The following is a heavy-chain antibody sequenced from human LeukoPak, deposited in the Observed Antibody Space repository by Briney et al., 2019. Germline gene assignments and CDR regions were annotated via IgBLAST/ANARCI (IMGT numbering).Heavy chain of an antibody. J-gene: IGHJ4*02. CDR1: GYTFTSYG. D-gene: IGHD3-22*01. V-gene: IGHV1-18*01. Sequence: ASVKVSCKASGYTFTSYGISWVRQAPGQGLEWMGWISAYNGNTNYAQKLQGRVTMTTDTSTSTAYMELRSLRSDDTAVYYCARDVMNYYDSSGYYLYYFDYWGQGTLVTVSS. CDR3: ARDVMNYYDSSGYYLYYFDY. CDR2: ISAYNGNT.